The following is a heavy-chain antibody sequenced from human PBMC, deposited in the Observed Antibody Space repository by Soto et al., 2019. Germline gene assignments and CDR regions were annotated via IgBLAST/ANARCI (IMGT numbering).Heavy chain of an antibody. CDR2: IYYSGST. CDR3: ARQDNGDYSGYYYYGMDV. J-gene: IGHJ6*02. V-gene: IGHV4-39*01. CDR1: GGSISSSSYY. Sequence: SETLSLTCTVSGGSISSSSYYWGWIRQPPGKGLEWIGSIYYSGSTYYNPSLKSRVTISVDTSKNQFSLKLSSVTAADTAVYYCARQDNGDYSGYYYYGMDVWGQGTTVTVSS. D-gene: IGHD4-17*01.